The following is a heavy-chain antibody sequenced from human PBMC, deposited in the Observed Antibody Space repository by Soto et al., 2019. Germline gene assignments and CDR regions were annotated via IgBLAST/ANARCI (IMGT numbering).Heavy chain of an antibody. J-gene: IGHJ5*02. CDR2: INVDSGHT. D-gene: IGHD6-19*01. CDR1: GYTFTRYG. V-gene: IGHV1-3*01. CDR3: ARELDGSGWYWFDP. Sequence: QVQLVQSGAEVKKPGASVRVSCKASGYTFTRYGMHWVRQAPGQGLEWMGWINVDSGHTKYSQKFQGRLIIARDTSADTLYMDLNRLGSEDTAVYYCARELDGSGWYWFDPWGQGTLVTVSS.